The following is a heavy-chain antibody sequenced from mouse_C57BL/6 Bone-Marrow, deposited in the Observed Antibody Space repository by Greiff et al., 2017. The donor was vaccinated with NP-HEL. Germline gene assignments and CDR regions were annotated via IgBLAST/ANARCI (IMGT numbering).Heavy chain of an antibody. Sequence: QVQLKESGAELVKPGASVKLSCKASGYTFTSYWMHWVKQRPGQGLEWIGYINPSSGYTKYNQKFKDKATLTADKSSSTAYMQLSSLTYEDSAVYYCANYRASTGTRAMDYWGQGTSVTVSS. CDR1: GYTFTSYW. D-gene: IGHD4-1*02. CDR3: ANYRASTGTRAMDY. J-gene: IGHJ4*01. CDR2: INPSSGYT. V-gene: IGHV1-7*01.